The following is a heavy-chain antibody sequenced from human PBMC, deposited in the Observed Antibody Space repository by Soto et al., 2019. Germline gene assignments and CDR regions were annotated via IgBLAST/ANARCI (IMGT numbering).Heavy chain of an antibody. V-gene: IGHV3-21*01. J-gene: IGHJ6*02. CDR3: AREGQRRGNYYYGMDV. CDR2: ISSSSSYI. D-gene: IGHD3-16*01. CDR1: GFTFSSYS. Sequence: EVQLVESGGGLVKPGGSLRLSCAASGFTFSSYSMNWVRQAPGKGLEWVSSISSSSSYIYYADSVKGRFTISRDNAKNSLYLQMNSLRAEDTAVYYCAREGQRRGNYYYGMDVWGQGTTVTVSS.